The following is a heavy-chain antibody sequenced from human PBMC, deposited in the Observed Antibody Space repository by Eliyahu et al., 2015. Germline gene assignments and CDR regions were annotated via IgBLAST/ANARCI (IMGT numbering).Heavy chain of an antibody. D-gene: IGHD3-16*01. CDR1: GFSLSGSGMC. V-gene: IGHV2-70*01. CDR2: IDWDXGK. CDR3: ARIGGNYYFDY. J-gene: IGHJ4*02. Sequence: QVTLRESGPALVKPTQTLTLTCTFSGFSLSGSGMCVSWIRQPPGKALEWLALIDWDXGKYYSTSLKTRLTISKDTSRNQVVLTMTNMDPVDTATYYCARIGGNYYFDYWGRGTLVTVSS.